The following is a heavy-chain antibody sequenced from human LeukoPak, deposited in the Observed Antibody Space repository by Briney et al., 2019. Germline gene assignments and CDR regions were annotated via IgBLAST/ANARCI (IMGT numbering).Heavy chain of an antibody. J-gene: IGHJ5*02. CDR2: IYSSGST. CDR1: GGSISSGSYY. Sequence: SETLSLTCTVSGGSISSGSYYWSWIRQPAGKGLEWIGRIYSSGSTNYNPSLKSRVTISLDTSKNQFSLKLSSVTAADTAVYYCARGEVVVVAATVNWFDPWGQGTLVTVSS. V-gene: IGHV4-61*02. CDR3: ARGEVVVVAATVNWFDP. D-gene: IGHD2-15*01.